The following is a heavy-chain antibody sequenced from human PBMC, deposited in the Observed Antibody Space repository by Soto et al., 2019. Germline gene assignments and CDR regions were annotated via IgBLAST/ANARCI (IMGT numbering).Heavy chain of an antibody. V-gene: IGHV1-3*05. J-gene: IGHJ6*02. CDR1: GYTFTSYG. CDR3: VRGEVLMAV. D-gene: IGHD2-8*01. CDR2: INAGNGNT. Sequence: QVQVVQSGAEEKKPGASVKVSCKASGYTFTSYGMHWVRQAPGQRLEWMGWINAGNGNTKYSQKFQGRVTITRDTSASTAYMELSSLRSEDRAVYSCVRGEVLMAVWAQGTTVPFSS.